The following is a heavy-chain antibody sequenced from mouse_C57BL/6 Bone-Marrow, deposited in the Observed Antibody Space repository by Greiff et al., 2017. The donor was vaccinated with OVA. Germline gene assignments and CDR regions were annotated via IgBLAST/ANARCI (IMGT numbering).Heavy chain of an antibody. D-gene: IGHD1-1*01. V-gene: IGHV1-82*01. J-gene: IGHJ2*01. CDR3: ARLLRSLYFDY. Sequence: VQLQQSGPELVKPGASVKISCKASGYAFSSSWMNWVKQRPGKGLEWIGRIYPGDGDTNYNGKFKGKATLTADKSSSTAYMQLSSLISEDSAVYFCARLLRSLYFDYWGQGTTLTVSS. CDR2: IYPGDGDT. CDR1: GYAFSSSW.